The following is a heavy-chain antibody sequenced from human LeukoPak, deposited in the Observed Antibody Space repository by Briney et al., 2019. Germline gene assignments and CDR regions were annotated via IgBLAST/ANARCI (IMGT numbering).Heavy chain of an antibody. CDR1: GYTFTGYY. Sequence: ASVKVSCKDSGYTFTGYYMHWVRQAPGQGLEWMGWINPNSGGTNYAQKFQGRVTMTRDTSISTAYMELSRLRSDDTAVYYCASSDYGDYVFNYWGQGTLVTVSS. D-gene: IGHD4-17*01. CDR3: ASSDYGDYVFNY. CDR2: INPNSGGT. V-gene: IGHV1-2*02. J-gene: IGHJ4*02.